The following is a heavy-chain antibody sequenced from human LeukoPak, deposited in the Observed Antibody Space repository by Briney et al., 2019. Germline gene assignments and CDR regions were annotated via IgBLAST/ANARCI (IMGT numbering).Heavy chain of an antibody. J-gene: IGHJ3*02. CDR2: INPNSGGT. D-gene: IGHD2-15*01. V-gene: IGHV1-2*02. Sequence: GASVKVSCKASGYTFTGYYIHWVRQAPGQGLEWMGWINPNSGGTNYAQKFQGRVTMTRDTSISTVYMELSRLRSDDTAVYYCARGKTPITLRYCSGGSCYSGFDAFDIWGQGTMVTVSS. CDR3: ARGKTPITLRYCSGGSCYSGFDAFDI. CDR1: GYTFTGYY.